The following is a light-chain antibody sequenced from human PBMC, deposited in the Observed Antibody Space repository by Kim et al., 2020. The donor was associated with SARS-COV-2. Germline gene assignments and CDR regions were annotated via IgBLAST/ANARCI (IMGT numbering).Light chain of an antibody. Sequence: SVLTQDPGVSVALGQTVRITCQGDSLRIYYATWYQQKTGQAPVVVIYGKNNRPSGIPDRFSGSSSGNTASLTITGAQAEDEADYFCNSRDSSGFHLVFGGGTQLTVL. CDR2: GKN. J-gene: IGLJ3*02. CDR1: SLRIYY. CDR3: NSRDSSGFHLV. V-gene: IGLV3-19*01.